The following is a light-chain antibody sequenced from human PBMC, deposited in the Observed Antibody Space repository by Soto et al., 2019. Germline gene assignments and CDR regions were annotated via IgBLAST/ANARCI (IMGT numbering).Light chain of an antibody. V-gene: IGKV3-20*01. J-gene: IGKJ2*01. Sequence: EIVLTQSPGTLSLSPRERATLSCRASQSVSSSYLAWYQQKPGQAPRLLIYGASSRATGIPDRFSGSGSGTDFTLTISRLEPEDFAVYYCQQYGSPTFGQGTKLEIK. CDR1: QSVSSSY. CDR2: GAS. CDR3: QQYGSPT.